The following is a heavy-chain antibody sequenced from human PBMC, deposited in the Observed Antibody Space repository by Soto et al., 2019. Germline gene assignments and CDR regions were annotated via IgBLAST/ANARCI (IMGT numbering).Heavy chain of an antibody. V-gene: IGHV4-59*08. CDR1: GGSISSYY. Sequence: PSETLSLTCTVSGGSISSYYWSWIRQPPGKGLEWIGYIYYSGSTNYNPSLKSRVTISVDTSKNQFSLKLSSVTAADTAVYYCARHVGRWLVDYWGQGTLVTVSS. J-gene: IGHJ4*02. CDR3: ARHVGRWLVDY. CDR2: IYYSGST. D-gene: IGHD6-19*01.